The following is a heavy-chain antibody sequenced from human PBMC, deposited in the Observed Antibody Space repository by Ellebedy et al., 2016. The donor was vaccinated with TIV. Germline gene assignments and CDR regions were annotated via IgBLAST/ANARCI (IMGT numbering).Heavy chain of an antibody. V-gene: IGHV3-13*01. Sequence: GESLKISXVASGFTFRTYDMHWVRQATGGGLEWVSAIGRGGDTYYPDSVKGRFTISREDAKNSLYLQMNSLRAGDTAVYYCAREIRDDILWGWYFDLWGRGTLVTVSS. CDR3: AREIRDDILWGWYFDL. J-gene: IGHJ2*01. CDR2: IGRGGDT. CDR1: GFTFRTYD. D-gene: IGHD3-9*01.